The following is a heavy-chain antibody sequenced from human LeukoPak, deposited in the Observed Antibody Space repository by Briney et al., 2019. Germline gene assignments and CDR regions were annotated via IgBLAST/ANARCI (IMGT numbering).Heavy chain of an antibody. D-gene: IGHD3-16*02. CDR1: VGSISSSSYY. CDR3: ARSVLSVWGSYRYFDY. V-gene: IGHV4-39*01. CDR2: IYYSGST. J-gene: IGHJ4*02. Sequence: SETLSLTCTVSVGSISSSSYYWGWIRQPPGKGLEWFGSIYYSGSTYYNQSLKSRVTISVDTSKNQFSLKLSSVTAADTAVYYCARSVLSVWGSYRYFDYWGQGTLVTVSS.